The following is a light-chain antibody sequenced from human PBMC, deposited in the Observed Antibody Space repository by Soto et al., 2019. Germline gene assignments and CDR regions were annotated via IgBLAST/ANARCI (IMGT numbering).Light chain of an antibody. V-gene: IGKV3-15*01. CDR1: QSFSNT. CDR2: GAS. CDR3: QQYNNWPRGT. J-gene: IGKJ1*01. Sequence: IVMTQSPASLSVSPGEVATLSCRASQSFSNTLAWYQQKPGQAPKRLIYGASTSATGIPARFSGSGSGTDSTLTISSLQSEDFAVYDCQQYNNWPRGTLGQGTKVDIK.